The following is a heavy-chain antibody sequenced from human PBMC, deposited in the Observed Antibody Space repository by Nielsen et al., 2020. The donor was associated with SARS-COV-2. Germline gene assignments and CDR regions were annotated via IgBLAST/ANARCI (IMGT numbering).Heavy chain of an antibody. CDR3: ARVAYDFWSGYYKINAFDI. Sequence: WVRQAPGQGLEWMGGIIPIFGTANYAQKFQGRVTITADESTSTAYMELSSLRSEDTAVYYCARVAYDFWSGYYKINAFDIWGQGTMVTV. V-gene: IGHV1-69*01. J-gene: IGHJ3*02. CDR2: IIPIFGTA. D-gene: IGHD3-3*01.